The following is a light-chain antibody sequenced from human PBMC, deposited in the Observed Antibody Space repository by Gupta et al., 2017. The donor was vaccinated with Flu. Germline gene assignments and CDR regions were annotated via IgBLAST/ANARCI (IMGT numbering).Light chain of an antibody. V-gene: IGKV3-15*01. CDR2: GAS. CDR1: QSVSSN. CDR3: QQYNKWPRP. J-gene: IGKJ1*01. Sequence: EIVMTQSPATLSVSPGERATLSCRASQSVSSNLAWYQQKPGQAPRLLIYGASTRATGIPARFSGSGYGTEFTLTISSLQAEDFAVYYWQQYNKWPRPFGQGTKGGNQT.